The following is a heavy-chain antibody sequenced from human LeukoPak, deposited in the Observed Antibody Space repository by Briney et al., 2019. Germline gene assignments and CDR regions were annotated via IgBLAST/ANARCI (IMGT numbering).Heavy chain of an antibody. J-gene: IGHJ6*02. CDR3: ARDLSLGYGGNLRYYYGMDV. V-gene: IGHV3-53*01. Sequence: GGSLRLSCAASGFTVSSNYMSWVRQAPGKGLEWVSVIYSGGSIYYADSVKGRFIISRDNSKNTLYLQMNSLRAEDTAVYYCARDLSLGYGGNLRYYYGMDVWGQGTTVTVSS. CDR1: GFTVSSNY. CDR2: IYSGGSI. D-gene: IGHD4-23*01.